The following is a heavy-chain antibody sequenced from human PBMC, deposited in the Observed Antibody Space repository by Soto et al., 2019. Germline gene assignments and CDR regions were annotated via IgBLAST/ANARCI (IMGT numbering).Heavy chain of an antibody. CDR3: ARGAYSSEYYFDY. CDR1: GYTFTGYY. V-gene: IGHV1-2*04. D-gene: IGHD3-22*01. J-gene: IGHJ4*02. CDR2: MNPSSGAT. Sequence: QVQLVQSGAEVKKPGASVKVSCKASGYTFTGYYIHWLRQAPGQGPEWMGWMNPSSGATNFAQKFRGWVTMTRDTSISTAFMDLSRLKSDDTAVYYCARGAYSSEYYFDYWGQGTLVTVSS.